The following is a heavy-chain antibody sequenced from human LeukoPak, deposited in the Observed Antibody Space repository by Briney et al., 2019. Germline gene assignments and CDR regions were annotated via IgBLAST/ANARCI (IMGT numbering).Heavy chain of an antibody. Sequence: GSSVKVSCKASGGTFSSYTISWVRQAPGQGLEWMGWISAYNGNTNYAQKLQGRVTMTTDTSTSTAYMELRSLRSDDTAVYYCAREDSSSWYSSDYWGQGTLVTVSS. V-gene: IGHV1-18*01. J-gene: IGHJ4*02. CDR1: GGTFSSYT. CDR3: AREDSSSWYSSDY. CDR2: ISAYNGNT. D-gene: IGHD6-13*01.